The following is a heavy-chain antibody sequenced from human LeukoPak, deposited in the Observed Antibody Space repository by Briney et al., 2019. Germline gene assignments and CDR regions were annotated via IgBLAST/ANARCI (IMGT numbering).Heavy chain of an antibody. D-gene: IGHD2/OR15-2a*01. V-gene: IGHV4-39*07. CDR2: IYYTGST. CDR1: GGSISSRTYY. Sequence: SETLFLTCTVSGGSISSRTYYWGWIRQPPGKGLEWIGSIYYTGSTFYNPSLKSRVTISVDTSKNQFSMKLSSVTAADAAVYFCAREWTTWGAFDIWGQRAMVTVSS. J-gene: IGHJ3*02. CDR3: AREWTTWGAFDI.